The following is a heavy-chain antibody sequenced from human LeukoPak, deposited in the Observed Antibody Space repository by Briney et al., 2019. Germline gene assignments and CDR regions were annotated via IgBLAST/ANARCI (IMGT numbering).Heavy chain of an antibody. J-gene: IGHJ6*02. CDR1: GFTFSDYY. D-gene: IGHD4-17*01. CDR2: ISSSGSTI. V-gene: IGHV3-11*01. Sequence: GGSLRLSCAASGFTFSDYYMSWIRQAPGKGLEWVSYISSSGSTIYYADSVKGRFTISRDNAKNSLYLQMNSLRAEDTAVYYCARDGYGENYYYYGMDVWGRGTTVTVSS. CDR3: ARDGYGENYYYYGMDV.